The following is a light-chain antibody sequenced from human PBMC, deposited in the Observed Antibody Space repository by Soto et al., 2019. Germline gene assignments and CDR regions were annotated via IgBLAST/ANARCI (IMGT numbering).Light chain of an antibody. CDR2: ANT. J-gene: IGLJ2*01. V-gene: IGLV1-40*01. Sequence: QSVLTQPPSVSGAPGQRVTISCAGSSSNIGAGYDVHWYQHLPGTAPKLLIYANTNRPSGVPDRFSASKSGTSASLAITGLQAEDEAHYYCSSYAGSNNLHVLFGGGTKVTVL. CDR3: SSYAGSNNLHVL. CDR1: SSNIGAGYD.